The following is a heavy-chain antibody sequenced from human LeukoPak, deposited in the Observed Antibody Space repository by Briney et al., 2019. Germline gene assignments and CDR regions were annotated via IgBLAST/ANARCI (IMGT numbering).Heavy chain of an antibody. Sequence: GGSLSLSCVASGFTFNTYGMHSMHWVRQAPGKGLEWVAVIWYDGSKKQYADFVKGRFTISRDNSRNTLSLQMNSLRAEDTAVYYCARLPWSDFPYWGQGTLVTVSS. D-gene: IGHD3-3*01. CDR1: GFTFNTYGMHS. CDR2: IWYDGSKK. J-gene: IGHJ4*02. V-gene: IGHV3-33*01. CDR3: ARLPWSDFPY.